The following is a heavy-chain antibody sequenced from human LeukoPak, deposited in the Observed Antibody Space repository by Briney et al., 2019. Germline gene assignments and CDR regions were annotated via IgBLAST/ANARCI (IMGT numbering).Heavy chain of an antibody. D-gene: IGHD1-26*01. CDR2: IYYSAST. Sequence: SETLSLTCTVSGGSISSHYWSWIRQPPGKGRVWIVYIYYSASTNYNPSLKSRVTISVDTSKNQFSLKLSSVTAADTAVYYCASLLWELGWFDPWGQGTLVTVSS. J-gene: IGHJ5*02. CDR3: ASLLWELGWFDP. V-gene: IGHV4-59*11. CDR1: GGSISSHY.